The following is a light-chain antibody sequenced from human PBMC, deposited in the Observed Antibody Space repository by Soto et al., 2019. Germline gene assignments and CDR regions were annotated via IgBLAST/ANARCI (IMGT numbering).Light chain of an antibody. CDR1: QSVSSH. J-gene: IGKJ4*01. Sequence: EVVLTQSPATLSLSPGERATLSCRASQSVSSHLTWYQQKPGQAPRLLIYDASNRATGIPDRFSGSGSGTDFTLTISSLEPEDVAVYYCQQRTNWRLTFGGGTKVEIK. CDR2: DAS. V-gene: IGKV3-11*01. CDR3: QQRTNWRLT.